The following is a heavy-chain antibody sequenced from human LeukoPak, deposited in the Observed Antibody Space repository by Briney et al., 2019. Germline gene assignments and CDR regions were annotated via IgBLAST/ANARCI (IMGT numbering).Heavy chain of an antibody. J-gene: IGHJ4*02. Sequence: SETLSLTCTVSGGSISSSTYYWAWIRQPPGKGLEWIGSIYTSGSTNYNPSLKSRVTISVDTSKNQFSLKLSSVTAADTAVYYCARSVLRYFDWYALDYWGQGTLVTVSS. V-gene: IGHV4-39*07. CDR3: ARSVLRYFDWYALDY. CDR1: GGSISSSTYY. CDR2: IYTSGST. D-gene: IGHD3-9*01.